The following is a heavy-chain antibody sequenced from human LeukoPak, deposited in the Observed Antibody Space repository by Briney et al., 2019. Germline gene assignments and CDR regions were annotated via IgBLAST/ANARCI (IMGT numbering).Heavy chain of an antibody. Sequence: ASVKVSCKASGYTFTGYYMHWVRQAPGQGLEWMGWINPNSGGTNYAQKFQGRVTMTRDTSISTAYMELSRLRSDDTAVYYCARAITMQDYYYMDVWGKGTTVTVSS. J-gene: IGHJ6*03. D-gene: IGHD3-10*01. CDR2: INPNSGGT. V-gene: IGHV1-2*02. CDR1: GYTFTGYY. CDR3: ARAITMQDYYYMDV.